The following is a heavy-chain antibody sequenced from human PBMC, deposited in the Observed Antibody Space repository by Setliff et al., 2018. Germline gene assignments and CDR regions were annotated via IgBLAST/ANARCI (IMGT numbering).Heavy chain of an antibody. J-gene: IGHJ4*02. D-gene: IGHD2-8*01. V-gene: IGHV3-30*03. CDR1: GFTFSTYR. CDR3: ARGGVLGTGDFDY. Sequence: PGESLKISCAASGFTFSTYRMHWVRQAPGKGLEWVAVILDDGVKKYHADSVKGRVTISRDNSKNTLYLQMNSLRPEDTAVYYCARGGVLGTGDFDYWGQGTLVTVS. CDR2: ILDDGVKK.